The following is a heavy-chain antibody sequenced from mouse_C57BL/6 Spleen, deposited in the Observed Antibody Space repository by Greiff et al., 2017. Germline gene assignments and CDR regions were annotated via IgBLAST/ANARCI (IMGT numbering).Heavy chain of an antibody. CDR3: ARGDGGSSYGFAY. J-gene: IGHJ3*01. V-gene: IGHV1-59*01. CDR1: GYTFTSYW. D-gene: IGHD1-1*01. Sequence: VQLQQPGAELVRPGTSVKLSCKASGYTFTSYWMHWVKQRPGQGLEWIGVIDPSDSYTNYNQKFKGKATLTVDTSSSTAYMQISSLTSEDSAVYYCARGDGGSSYGFAYWGQGTLVTVSA. CDR2: IDPSDSYT.